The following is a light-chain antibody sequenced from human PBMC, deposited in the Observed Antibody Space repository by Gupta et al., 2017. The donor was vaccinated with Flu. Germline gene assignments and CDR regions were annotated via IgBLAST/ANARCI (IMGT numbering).Light chain of an antibody. Sequence: EIVLTQSPATLSLSPGERATLSYRASQSVSSFLAWYQQKPGQAPRLLIYAASYRATGIPARFSGSGYGTDFTLTISSREPEDFAVYYCQQRSHWPPITFGQGTRMEIK. J-gene: IGKJ5*01. CDR3: QQRSHWPPIT. CDR2: AAS. V-gene: IGKV3-11*01. CDR1: QSVSSF.